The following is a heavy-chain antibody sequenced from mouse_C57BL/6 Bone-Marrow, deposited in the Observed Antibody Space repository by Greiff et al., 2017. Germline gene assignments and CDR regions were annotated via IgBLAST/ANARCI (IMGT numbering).Heavy chain of an antibody. J-gene: IGHJ2*01. D-gene: IGHD1-2*01. V-gene: IGHV1-15*01. Sequence: QVQLQQSGAELVRPGASVTLSCKASGYTFTDYEMHWVKQTPVHGLEWIGAIDPDTGGTAYNQKFKGKAILTADTSSSTAYMELRSLTSEDSAVYYCTRSRAITPAYWGRGTTLSVTS. CDR3: TRSRAITPAY. CDR1: GYTFTDYE. CDR2: IDPDTGGT.